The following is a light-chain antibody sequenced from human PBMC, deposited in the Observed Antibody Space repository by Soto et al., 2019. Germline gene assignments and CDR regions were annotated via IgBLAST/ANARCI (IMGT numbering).Light chain of an antibody. CDR1: SSNIGSNT. CDR3: AAWDDSLNGL. J-gene: IGLJ3*02. Sequence: QSVLTQPPSASGTPGQRVTISCSGSSSNIGSNTVNWYQQLPGTAPKLLIYSNNQRPSGVPDRFSGSKSGNSASLAISGLQSEDEADYYFAAWDDSLNGLFGGGTKRTVL. CDR2: SNN. V-gene: IGLV1-44*01.